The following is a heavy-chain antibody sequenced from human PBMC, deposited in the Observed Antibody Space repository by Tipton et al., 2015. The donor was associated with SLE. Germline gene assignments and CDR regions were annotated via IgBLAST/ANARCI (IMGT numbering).Heavy chain of an antibody. J-gene: IGHJ4*02. D-gene: IGHD3-3*01. Sequence: TLSLTCAVYGESFSGYYWSWIRQPPGKGLEWIGEINHSGSTNYNPSLKSRVTISVDTSKNHFSLKLRSVTAADTAVYYCARWGGLKYDFWGGSDYWGQGTLVTVSS. CDR1: GESFSGYY. CDR3: ARWGGLKYDFWGGSDY. CDR2: INHSGST. V-gene: IGHV4-34*01.